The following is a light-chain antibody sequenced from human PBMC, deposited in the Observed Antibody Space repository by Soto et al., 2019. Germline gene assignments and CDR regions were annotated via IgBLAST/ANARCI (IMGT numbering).Light chain of an antibody. CDR3: MQALQTPYT. CDR1: QSLLHSNGYNY. Sequence: DIVMTQSPLSLPVTPGEPASISCRSSQSLLHSNGYNYLDWYLQKPVQSPQLLIYLGSNRAPGVPDRFSGSGSGTDCTLKISRVEAEDVGVYYCMQALQTPYTFGQGTQLEIK. V-gene: IGKV2-28*01. CDR2: LGS. J-gene: IGKJ2*01.